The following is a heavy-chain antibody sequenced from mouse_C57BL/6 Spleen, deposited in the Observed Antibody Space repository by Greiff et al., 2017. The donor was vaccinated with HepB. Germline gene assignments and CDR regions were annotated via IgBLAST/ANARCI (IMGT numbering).Heavy chain of an antibody. CDR2: IWSGGST. D-gene: IGHD1-1*01. V-gene: IGHV2-2*01. CDR3: ARNDYDEYAMDY. Sequence: QLQLQQSGPGLVQPSQSLSITCPVSGFSLTSYGVHWVRQSPGKGLEWLGTIWSGGSTDYNAAFISRLSTSKDNSKSQVFFQMNSLQADDTAIYYCARNDYDEYAMDYWGQGTSVTVSS. CDR1: GFSLTSYG. J-gene: IGHJ4*01.